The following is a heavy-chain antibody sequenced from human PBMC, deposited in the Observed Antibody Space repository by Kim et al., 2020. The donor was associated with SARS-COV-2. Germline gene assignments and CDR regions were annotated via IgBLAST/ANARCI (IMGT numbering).Heavy chain of an antibody. V-gene: IGHV1-24*01. CDR2: FDPDTGET. Sequence: ASVKVSCKVSGYTITELSVHWVRQSPGKGLEWMGGFDPDTGETIYVQSFQGRVTMTEDASTDTAYMELSSLRSDDTAVYYCAIGGGQLICMDVWGKGTAVTVSS. CDR1: GYTITELS. D-gene: IGHD3-10*01. CDR3: AIGGGQLICMDV. J-gene: IGHJ6*03.